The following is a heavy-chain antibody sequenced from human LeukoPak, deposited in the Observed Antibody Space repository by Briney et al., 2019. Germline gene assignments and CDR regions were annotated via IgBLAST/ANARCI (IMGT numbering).Heavy chain of an antibody. J-gene: IGHJ3*02. D-gene: IGHD2-2*01. CDR3: AKDIVVVPAASDAFDI. Sequence: GGSLRLSCAASGFTFSSYAMSWVGQAPGKGLEWVSAISGSGGSTYYADSVKGRFTISRDNSKNTLYLQMNSLRAEDTAVYYCAKDIVVVPAASDAFDIWGQGTMVTVSS. CDR1: GFTFSSYA. CDR2: ISGSGGST. V-gene: IGHV3-23*01.